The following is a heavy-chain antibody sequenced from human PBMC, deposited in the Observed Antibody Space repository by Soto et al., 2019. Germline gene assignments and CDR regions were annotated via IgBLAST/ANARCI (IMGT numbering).Heavy chain of an antibody. CDR3: ARDRGSGLYRAGSDY. V-gene: IGHV3-7*01. D-gene: IGHD6-19*01. Sequence: EVQLVESGGGLVQPGGSLRLSCTASGFTFSSYWMTWVGQAPGKGLEWVANIYPGGSEKYYVESVKGRFTISRDNTRNSLSLQMNSLRAEDTAVYFCARDRGSGLYRAGSDYWGQGTQVTVSS. CDR2: IYPGGSEK. J-gene: IGHJ4*02. CDR1: GFTFSSYW.